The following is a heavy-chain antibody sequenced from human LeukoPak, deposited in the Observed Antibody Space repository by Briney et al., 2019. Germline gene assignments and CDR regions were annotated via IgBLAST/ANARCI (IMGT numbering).Heavy chain of an antibody. J-gene: IGHJ4*02. CDR1: GFTFSSYA. CDR3: AKEYYDSSGYFFAAGRPYFDY. CDR2: ISYNGSNK. D-gene: IGHD3-22*01. Sequence: PGRSLRLSCAASGFTFSSYAMHWVRQAPGKGLEWVAVISYNGSNKYYADSVKGRFTISRDNSKNTLYLQMNSLRAEDTAIYYCAKEYYDSSGYFFAAGRPYFDYWGQGTLVTVSS. V-gene: IGHV3-30*04.